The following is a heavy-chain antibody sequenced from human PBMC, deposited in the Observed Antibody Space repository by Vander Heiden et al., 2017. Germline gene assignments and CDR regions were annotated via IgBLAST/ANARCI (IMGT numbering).Heavy chain of an antibody. V-gene: IGHV3-33*01. CDR1: GFTFSSYG. CDR3: ARAVGGYDY. J-gene: IGHJ4*02. CDR2: IWYDGGNK. D-gene: IGHD3-16*01. Sequence: QVQLVESGGGVVQPGGSLRLPCAASGFTFSSYGMHWVRQAPGKGLEWVAAIWYDGGNKYYAESVKGRVTISRDNSKNTLNLQMNSLRAEDTAVYYCARAVGGYDYWGQGTLVTVSS.